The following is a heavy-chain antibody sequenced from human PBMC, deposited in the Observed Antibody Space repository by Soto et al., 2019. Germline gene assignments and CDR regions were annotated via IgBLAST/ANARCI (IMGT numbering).Heavy chain of an antibody. CDR1: GLTFSSYG. CDR3: AKDLAAALRTNYYYSMDV. Sequence: HPGGSLRLSCAASGLTFSSYGMHWVRQAPGKGLEWVAVISYDGSNKYYADSVKGRFTISRDNSKNTLYLQMNSLRAEDTAVYYCAKDLAAALRTNYYYSMDVWGQGTTVTVSS. V-gene: IGHV3-30*18. CDR2: ISYDGSNK. D-gene: IGHD6-13*01. J-gene: IGHJ6*02.